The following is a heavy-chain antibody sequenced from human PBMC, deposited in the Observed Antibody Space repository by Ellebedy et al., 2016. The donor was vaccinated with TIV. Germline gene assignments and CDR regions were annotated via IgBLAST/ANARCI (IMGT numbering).Heavy chain of an antibody. J-gene: IGHJ4*02. CDR1: GYTFTSYY. CDR3: ARVTVGATSYD. D-gene: IGHD1-26*01. V-gene: IGHV1-2*02. CDR2: INPNSGGT. Sequence: AASVKVSCKASGYTFTSYYMHWVRQAPGQGLEWMGWINPNSGGTNYAQKFQGRVTMTRDTSISTAYMELSRLRSDDTAVYYCARVTVGATSYDWGQGTLVTVSS.